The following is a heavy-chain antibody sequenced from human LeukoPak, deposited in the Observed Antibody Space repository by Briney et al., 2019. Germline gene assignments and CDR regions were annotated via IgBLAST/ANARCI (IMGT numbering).Heavy chain of an antibody. CDR2: IRYDGSNK. J-gene: IGHJ4*02. CDR3: AKGWTIGYCSGGSCYSFDY. Sequence: GGSLRLSCAASGFTFSSYGMHWVRQAPGKGLEWVAFIRYDGSNKYYADSVKGRFTISRDNCKNTLYLQMNSLRAEDTAVYYCAKGWTIGYCSGGSCYSFDYWGQGTLVTVSS. CDR1: GFTFSSYG. D-gene: IGHD2-15*01. V-gene: IGHV3-30*02.